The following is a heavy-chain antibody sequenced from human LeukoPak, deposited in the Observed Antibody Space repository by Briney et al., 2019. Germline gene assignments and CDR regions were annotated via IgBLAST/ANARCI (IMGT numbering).Heavy chain of an antibody. CDR2: IYYSGST. CDR1: GGSISSGDYY. V-gene: IGHV4-30-4*08. D-gene: IGHD4-17*01. J-gene: IGHJ4*02. CDR3: ARAWSTTVTTLFDY. Sequence: PSETLSLACTVSGGSISSGDYYWSWIRQPPGKGLEWIGYIYYSGSTYYNPSLKSRVTISVDTSKNQFSLKLSSVTAADTAVYYCARAWSTTVTTLFDYWAREPWSPSPQ.